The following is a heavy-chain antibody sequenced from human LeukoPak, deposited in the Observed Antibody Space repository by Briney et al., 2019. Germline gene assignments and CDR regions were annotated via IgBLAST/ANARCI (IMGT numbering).Heavy chain of an antibody. V-gene: IGHV4-39*07. CDR3: ARGSTRLGGSYYVIFDY. CDR2: IYYSGST. CDR1: GGSISSSSYY. Sequence: PSETLSLTCTVSGGSISSSSYYWGWIRQPPGKGLEWIGSIYYSGSTYYNPSLKSRVTISVDTSKNQFSLKLSSVTAADTAVYYCARGSTRLGGSYYVIFDYWGQGTLVTVSS. D-gene: IGHD1-26*01. J-gene: IGHJ4*02.